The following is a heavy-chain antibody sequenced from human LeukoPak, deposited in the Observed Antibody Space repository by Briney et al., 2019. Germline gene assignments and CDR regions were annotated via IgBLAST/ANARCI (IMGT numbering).Heavy chain of an antibody. CDR2: ISYDGSNK. CDR3: ARGPASNTYYYDSSGYYGPYYFDY. CDR1: GFTFSSYA. J-gene: IGHJ4*02. D-gene: IGHD3-22*01. V-gene: IGHV3-30*04. Sequence: GGSLRLSCAASGFTFSSYAMHWVRQAPGKGLEWVAVISYDGSNKYYADSVKGRFTISRDNSKNTLYLQMNSLRAEETAVYYCARGPASNTYYYDSSGYYGPYYFDYWGQGTLVTVSS.